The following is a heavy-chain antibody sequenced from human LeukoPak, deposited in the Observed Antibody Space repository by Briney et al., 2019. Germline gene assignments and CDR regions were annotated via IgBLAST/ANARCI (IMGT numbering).Heavy chain of an antibody. CDR3: ARGEDCSSTSCYTPPSRNWFDH. D-gene: IGHD2-2*02. J-gene: IGHJ5*02. Sequence: SVKVSCKASGGTFSSYAISWVRQAPGQRLEWMGGILPIFGTANYAQKLQGRVTITAEESTSTAYMELSSLRSEDTAVYYCARGEDCSSTSCYTPPSRNWFDHWGQGTLVTVSS. V-gene: IGHV1-69*13. CDR1: GGTFSSYA. CDR2: ILPIFGTA.